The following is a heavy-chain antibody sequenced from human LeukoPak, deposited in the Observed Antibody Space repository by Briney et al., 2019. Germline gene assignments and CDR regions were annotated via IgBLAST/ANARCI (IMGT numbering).Heavy chain of an antibody. J-gene: IGHJ2*01. CDR3: AKDWTGTKPFDL. V-gene: IGHV3-23*01. Sequence: GGSLRLSCAASGFTFSSYGMSWVRQAPGKGLEWVSAISGSGGTTYYADSVKGRFTISRDNSKNTLYLQMNSLRAEDTAVYYCAKDWTGTKPFDLWGRGTLVTVSS. CDR2: ISGSGGTT. CDR1: GFTFSSYG. D-gene: IGHD3/OR15-3a*01.